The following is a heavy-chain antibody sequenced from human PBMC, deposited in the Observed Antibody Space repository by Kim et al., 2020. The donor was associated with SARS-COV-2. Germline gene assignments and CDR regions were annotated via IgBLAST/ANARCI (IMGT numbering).Heavy chain of an antibody. V-gene: IGHV1-46*01. CDR2: INPTDGAT. J-gene: IGHJ4*02. CDR1: GDAFTSYY. D-gene: IGHD5-18*01. Sequence: ASVKVSCKASGDAFTSYYVHWVRQAPTHGLEWRGTINPTDGATTYSQSFQGRVSMARDMFTSTVDMELRSLTIEDTAVYYCVKQSGYYSAFDHWGPGTL. CDR3: VKQSGYYSAFDH.